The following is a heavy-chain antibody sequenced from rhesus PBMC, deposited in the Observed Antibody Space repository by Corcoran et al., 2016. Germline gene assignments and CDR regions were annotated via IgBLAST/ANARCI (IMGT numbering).Heavy chain of an antibody. CDR1: GGSISSNY. V-gene: IGHV4-147*01. Sequence: QVQLQESGPGLVKPSETLSLTCAVSGGSISSNYWSWIRQPPGKGLEWIGRIYGSSGSTSYNPSLTSRVTISTDTSKNQFSLKLSSVTAADTAVYYCAMSHYEDDYGYYYTRELDVWGRGVLVTVSS. CDR2: IYGSSGST. D-gene: IGHD3S6*01. J-gene: IGHJ5-2*02. CDR3: AMSHYEDDYGYYYTRELDV.